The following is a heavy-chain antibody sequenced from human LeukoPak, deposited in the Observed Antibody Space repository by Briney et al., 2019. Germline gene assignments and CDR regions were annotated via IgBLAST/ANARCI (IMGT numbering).Heavy chain of an antibody. J-gene: IGHJ4*02. Sequence: GGSLRLSCAASGFTFDDYGMSWVRQAPGKGLEWVSGINWNGGSTGYADSVKGRFTISRDNAKNSLYLQMNSLRAEDTALYYCAKGTTIFGVVPGKTYFDYWGQGTLVTVSS. D-gene: IGHD3-3*01. CDR1: GFTFDDYG. V-gene: IGHV3-20*04. CDR2: INWNGGST. CDR3: AKGTTIFGVVPGKTYFDY.